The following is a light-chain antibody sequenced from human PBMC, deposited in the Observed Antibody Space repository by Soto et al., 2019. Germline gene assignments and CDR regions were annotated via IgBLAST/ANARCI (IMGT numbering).Light chain of an antibody. V-gene: IGLV1-44*01. CDR1: SSNIGSNA. Sequence: QSALTQPPSASGTPGQKVTIPCSGSSSNIGSNAVNWYQQVPGTAPKLLIYSDDQRPSGVPDRFSGSKSGTSASLAISGLQSEDEADYICAAWNDNLNGPSYVFGTGTKVTVL. CDR2: SDD. J-gene: IGLJ1*01. CDR3: AAWNDNLNGPSYV.